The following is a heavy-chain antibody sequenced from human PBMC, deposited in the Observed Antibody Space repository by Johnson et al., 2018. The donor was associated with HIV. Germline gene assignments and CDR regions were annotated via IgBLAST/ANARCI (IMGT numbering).Heavy chain of an antibody. J-gene: IGHJ3*02. Sequence: QVQLVESGGGVVQPGRSLRLSCAASGFTFSSYGMHWVRQAPGKGLEWVAVIWYDGSNKYYADSVKGRFTISRDNSKNTLYLQMNSLRAEDTAVYYCARDRIRSSHAFDIWGQGTMVTVSS. V-gene: IGHV3-30*19. CDR1: GFTFSSYG. CDR3: ARDRIRSSHAFDI. D-gene: IGHD6-6*01. CDR2: IWYDGSNK.